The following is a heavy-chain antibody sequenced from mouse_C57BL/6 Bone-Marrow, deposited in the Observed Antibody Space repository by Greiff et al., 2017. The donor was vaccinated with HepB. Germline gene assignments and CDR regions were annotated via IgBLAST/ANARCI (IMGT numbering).Heavy chain of an antibody. CDR3: ARWRLLRRDY. V-gene: IGHV1-81*01. CDR2: IYPRSGNT. Sequence: VQLQESGAELARPGASVKLSCKASGYTFTSYGISWVKQRTGQGLEWIGEIYPRSGNTYYNEKFKGKATLTADKSSSTAYMELRSLTSEDSAVYFCARWRLLRRDYWGQGTSVTVSS. CDR1: GYTFTSYG. J-gene: IGHJ4*01. D-gene: IGHD2-3*01.